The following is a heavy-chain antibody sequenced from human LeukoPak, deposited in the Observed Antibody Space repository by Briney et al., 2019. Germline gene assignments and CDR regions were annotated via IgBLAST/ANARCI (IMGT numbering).Heavy chain of an antibody. D-gene: IGHD3-9*01. J-gene: IGHJ4*02. CDR3: ARGSRYFDWLPPYYFDY. CDR1: GYTFTGYY. Sequence: ASVKVSCKASGYTFTGYYMHWVRQAPGQGLEWMGWINPNSGGTNYAQKFQGWVTMTRDTSISTAYMELSRLRSDDTAVYYCARGSRYFDWLPPYYFDYWGQGTLVTVSS. CDR2: INPNSGGT. V-gene: IGHV1-2*04.